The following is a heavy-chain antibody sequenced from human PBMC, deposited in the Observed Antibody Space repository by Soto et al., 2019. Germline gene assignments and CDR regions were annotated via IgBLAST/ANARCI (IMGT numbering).Heavy chain of an antibody. V-gene: IGHV1-18*04. CDR2: ISAYNGNT. Sequence: ASVKVSCKASGYTFTSYGISWVRQAPGQGLEWMGWISAYNGNTNYAQKLQGRVTMTTDTSTSTAYMGLRSLRSDDTAVYYCAREYYDFWSGYYRYYYGMDVWGQGTTVTVSS. CDR1: GYTFTSYG. J-gene: IGHJ6*02. D-gene: IGHD3-3*01. CDR3: AREYYDFWSGYYRYYYGMDV.